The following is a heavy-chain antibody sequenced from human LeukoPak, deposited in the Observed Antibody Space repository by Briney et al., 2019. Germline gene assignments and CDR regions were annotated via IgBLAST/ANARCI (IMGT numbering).Heavy chain of an antibody. D-gene: IGHD3-16*01. Sequence: SETLSLTCTVSGISISSYYWNWIRLSPGRGLEWIGYISYGGTTSYSPSLKSRITMSIDTSKNQFSLKLSSATAADAAVYYCAKSGGTTIFDFWGQGTLVTVSS. CDR3: AKSGGTTIFDF. J-gene: IGHJ4*02. CDR2: ISYGGTT. V-gene: IGHV4-59*01. CDR1: GISISSYY.